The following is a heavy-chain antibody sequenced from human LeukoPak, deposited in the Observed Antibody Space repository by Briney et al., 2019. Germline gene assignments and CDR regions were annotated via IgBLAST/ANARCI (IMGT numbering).Heavy chain of an antibody. CDR1: GFAVSFNY. CDR3: ARAQWRTYSYYYMDV. J-gene: IGHJ6*03. CDR2: IYSGGST. V-gene: IGHV3-53*01. Sequence: GGSLRLSCAASGFAVSFNYMSWVRQAPGKGLEWISVIYSGGSTYYADSVKGRFTISRDDSKNTLYLQMNSLRAEDTAIYYCARAQWRTYSYYYMDVWGKGTTVTVSS. D-gene: IGHD6-19*01.